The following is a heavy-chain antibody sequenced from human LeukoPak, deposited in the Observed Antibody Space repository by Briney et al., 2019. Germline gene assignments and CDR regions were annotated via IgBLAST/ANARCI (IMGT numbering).Heavy chain of an antibody. CDR3: AREWGQFDY. J-gene: IGHJ4*02. CDR1: GFTFSSYS. CDR2: ISGSGDST. V-gene: IGHV3-23*01. Sequence: GGSLRLSCAASGFTFSSYSMNWVRQAPGKGPEWVSTISGSGDSTYYADSVKGRFTISRDNSKDTLYLQMSSVRVDDTAVYYCAREWGQFDYWGQGTLVTVSS. D-gene: IGHD3-16*01.